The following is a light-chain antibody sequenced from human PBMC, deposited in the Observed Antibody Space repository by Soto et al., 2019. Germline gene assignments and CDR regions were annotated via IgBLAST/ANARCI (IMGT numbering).Light chain of an antibody. V-gene: IGLV2-14*01. J-gene: IGLJ3*02. CDR3: CFYGNTFAV. Sequence: QSALTQPASVSGSPGQSITMSCTGTSRDVGGYRFVSWYQQHPGKVPKLIISEITGRPSGVSDRFSGSKSGNTASLTIFGLQAEDEADYYCCFYGNTFAVFGGGTQLTVL. CDR1: SRDVGGYRF. CDR2: EIT.